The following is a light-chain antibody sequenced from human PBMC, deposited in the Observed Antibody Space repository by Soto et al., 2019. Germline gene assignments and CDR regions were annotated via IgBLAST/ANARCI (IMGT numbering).Light chain of an antibody. CDR3: SAYTTSSLYV. CDR2: DVS. V-gene: IGLV2-14*03. CDR1: SSDVGGYNF. Sequence: QSALTQPASVSGSPGQSITVSCTGTSSDVGGYNFVAWYQQHPDKAPKVILYDVSDRPSGVSNRFSGSKSGNTASLTISGLQAEDEADYYCSAYTTSSLYVFGTGTKLTVL. J-gene: IGLJ1*01.